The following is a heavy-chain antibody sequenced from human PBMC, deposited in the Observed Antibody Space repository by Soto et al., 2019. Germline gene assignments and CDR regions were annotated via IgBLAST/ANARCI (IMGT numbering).Heavy chain of an antibody. D-gene: IGHD3-22*01. CDR1: GFTFSAYN. V-gene: IGHV3-21*01. Sequence: PGGSLRLSCAASGFTFSAYNMNWVRQAPGKGLEWVSSISSSSSSIYYADSVKGRFTISRDNAKTSLYLQMNSLRAEDTAVYYCARADYYDGSAYYFSGWFDPWGQGALVTVSS. CDR2: ISSSSSSI. J-gene: IGHJ5*02. CDR3: ARADYYDGSAYYFSGWFDP.